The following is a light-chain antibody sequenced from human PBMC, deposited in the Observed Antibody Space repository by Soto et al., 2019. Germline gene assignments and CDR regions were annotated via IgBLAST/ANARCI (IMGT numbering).Light chain of an antibody. Sequence: DIQMTQSPSTVSASVGDRITITRRASQSINTWLAWFRQRPGEAPQLLIYDGSTLAIGVPSRFSGSGSGTDVTLSISRLQPDDFATFYCQQYQTYSRTFGQGTKVEVK. V-gene: IGKV1-5*01. CDR3: QQYQTYSRT. CDR2: DGS. J-gene: IGKJ1*01. CDR1: QSINTW.